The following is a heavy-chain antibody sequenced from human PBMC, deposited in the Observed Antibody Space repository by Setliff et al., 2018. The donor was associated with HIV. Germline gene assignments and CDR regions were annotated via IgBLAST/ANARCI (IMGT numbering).Heavy chain of an antibody. CDR2: IYYSGAT. CDR3: ARRDMSVAVTARGAFDI. CDR1: GASISSSSYY. Sequence: PSETLSLTCTVSGASISSSSYYWGWIRQPPGKGLEWIGDIYYSGATFYNPSLKSRVTISLDTSKNQFSLKVNSVTAADTAVYYCARRDMSVAVTARGAFDIWGQGTLVT. V-gene: IGHV4-39*01. J-gene: IGHJ3*02. D-gene: IGHD6-19*01.